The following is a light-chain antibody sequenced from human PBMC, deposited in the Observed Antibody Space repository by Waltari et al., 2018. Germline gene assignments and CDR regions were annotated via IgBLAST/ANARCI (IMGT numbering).Light chain of an antibody. J-gene: IGKJ1*01. CDR3: QKYESVPAT. CDR2: HAS. Sequence: EIVLTQSPGTLSLSPGERATLSCRASQSVGRYLVWYQQKHGQAPRLLIYHASIRATGIPDRFSGSGSGTDCSLTISRLEPEDFAVYYCQKYESVPATFGQGTKVEI. CDR1: QSVGRY. V-gene: IGKV3-20*01.